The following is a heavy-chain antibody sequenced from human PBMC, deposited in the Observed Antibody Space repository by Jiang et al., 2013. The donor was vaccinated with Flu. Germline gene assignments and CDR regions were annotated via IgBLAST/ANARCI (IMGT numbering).Heavy chain of an antibody. Sequence: FTFSRCAMHWVRQAPGKGLEWVAVISSDGKREYYADSAKGRFTISRDNSKNTLYLQINSLRGEDTAVYYCARDQDIGWSDFDYWGQGTLVTVSS. CDR2: ISSDGKRE. V-gene: IGHV3-30*04. CDR3: ARDQDIGWSDFDY. J-gene: IGHJ4*02. CDR1: FTFSRCA. D-gene: IGHD6-19*01.